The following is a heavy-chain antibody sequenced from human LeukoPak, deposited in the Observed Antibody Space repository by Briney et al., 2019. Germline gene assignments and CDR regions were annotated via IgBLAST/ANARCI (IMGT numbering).Heavy chain of an antibody. CDR2: ISYVGSV. CDR3: ARIHDLEGGIDY. Sequence: SETLSLTCIVSGGSISSSTYYWGWIRQPPGKGLEWIASISYVGSVYYNPSLKSRVTISGDTPKNQFSLNLSSVTAADTAVYYCARIHDLEGGIDYWGQGILVTVSS. J-gene: IGHJ4*02. CDR1: GGSISSSTYY. D-gene: IGHD3-3*01. V-gene: IGHV4-39*07.